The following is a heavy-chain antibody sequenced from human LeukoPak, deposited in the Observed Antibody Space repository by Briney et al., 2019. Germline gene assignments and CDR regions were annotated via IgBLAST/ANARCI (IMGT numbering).Heavy chain of an antibody. D-gene: IGHD6-19*01. V-gene: IGHV3-30*18. CDR3: AKDASDSSGWYYFDY. CDR1: GFTFSSYG. J-gene: IGHJ4*02. CDR2: ISYDGSHK. Sequence: GRSLRLSCAASGFTFSSYGMHWVRQAPGKGLEWVAVISYDGSHKYYADSVKGRLIISRDNSKNTLYLQMNSLRAEDTAAYYCAKDASDSSGWYYFDYWGQGTLVTVSS.